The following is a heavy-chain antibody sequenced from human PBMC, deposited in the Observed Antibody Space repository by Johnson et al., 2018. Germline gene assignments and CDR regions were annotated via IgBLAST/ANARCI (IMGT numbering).Heavy chain of an antibody. V-gene: IGHV3-48*01. CDR1: GFTFSSYS. CDR3: TRLLQDYGDTFDI. J-gene: IGHJ3*02. Sequence: EVQLVESGGGLVQPGGSLRLSCAASGFTFSSYSMNWVRQAPGKGLEWVSYISSSDGSTYYADSVKGRFTISRDESKNTAYLQMNSLKTEDTAVYYCTRLLQDYGDTFDIWGQGTMVTVSS. D-gene: IGHD4-17*01. CDR2: ISSSDGST.